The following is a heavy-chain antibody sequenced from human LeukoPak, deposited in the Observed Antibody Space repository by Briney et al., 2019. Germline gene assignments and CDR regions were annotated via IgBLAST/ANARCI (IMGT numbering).Heavy chain of an antibody. Sequence: PGRSLRLSCAASGFTFSSYGMHWVRQAPGKGLEWVAVISYDGSNKYYADFVKGRFTISRDNSKNTLYLQMNSLRAEDTALYYCAKDHGGIAIWGQGTMVTVSS. D-gene: IGHD6-13*01. CDR1: GFTFSSYG. V-gene: IGHV3-30*18. J-gene: IGHJ3*02. CDR3: AKDHGGIAI. CDR2: ISYDGSNK.